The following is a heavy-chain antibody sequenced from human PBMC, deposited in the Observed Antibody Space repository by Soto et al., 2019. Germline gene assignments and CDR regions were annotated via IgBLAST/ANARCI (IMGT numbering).Heavy chain of an antibody. J-gene: IGHJ4*02. D-gene: IGHD6-19*01. CDR2: ISGSGGST. V-gene: IGHV3-23*01. Sequence: GGSLRLSCAASGFTFSSYAMSWVRQAPGKGLEWVSAISGSGGSTYYADSVKGRFTISRDNSKNTLYLQMNSLRAEDTAVYYCAKWDGYSSGWHNSPFDYWGQGTLVTVSS. CDR1: GFTFSSYA. CDR3: AKWDGYSSGWHNSPFDY.